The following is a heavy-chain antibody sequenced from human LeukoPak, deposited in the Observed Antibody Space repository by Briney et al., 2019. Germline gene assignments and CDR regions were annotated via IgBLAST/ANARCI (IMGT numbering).Heavy chain of an antibody. CDR2: INQDGSEK. Sequence: GGSLRLSCAASGFTFGSYWMTWVRQAPGKGLEWVAKINQDGSEKYHVDSVKGRFTISRANAKNSMFLQMNSLRAEDTAVYYCARDHQGDYWGQGTLVTVSS. CDR1: GFTFGSYW. J-gene: IGHJ4*02. V-gene: IGHV3-7*05. CDR3: ARDHQGDY.